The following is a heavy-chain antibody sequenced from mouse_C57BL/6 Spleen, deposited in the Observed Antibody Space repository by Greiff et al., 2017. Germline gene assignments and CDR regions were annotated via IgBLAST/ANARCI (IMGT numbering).Heavy chain of an antibody. CDR1: GYTFTDYY. CDR3: ARGGFYDYDYAMDY. J-gene: IGHJ4*01. D-gene: IGHD2-4*01. Sequence: VQLQQSGPVLVKPGASVKMSCKASGYTFTDYYMNWVKQSHGKSLEWIGVINPYNGGTSYNQKFKGKATLTVDKSSSTAYMELNSLTSEDSAVYYCARGGFYDYDYAMDYWGQGTSVTVSS. CDR2: INPYNGGT. V-gene: IGHV1-19*01.